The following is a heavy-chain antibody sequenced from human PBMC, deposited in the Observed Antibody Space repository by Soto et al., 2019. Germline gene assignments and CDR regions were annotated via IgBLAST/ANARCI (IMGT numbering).Heavy chain of an antibody. J-gene: IGHJ6*02. Sequence: QVQLVESGGGMVQPGRSLSRSCAASGFIFSIYNMHWVRQAPGKGLEWLTVTSYDGDSKHYADSVNGRFTISRDNSKNTLYLQMNSLRTEDTAVYYCARNLQLAYGMDVWGQGTTVTVSS. CDR3: ARNLQLAYGMDV. D-gene: IGHD6-6*01. CDR1: GFIFSIYN. CDR2: TSYDGDSK. V-gene: IGHV3-30-3*01.